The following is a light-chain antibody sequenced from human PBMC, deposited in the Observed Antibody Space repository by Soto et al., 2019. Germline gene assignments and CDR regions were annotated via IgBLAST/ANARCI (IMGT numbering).Light chain of an antibody. CDR3: ASITLYNSLI. CDR1: NNDIGRFDF. Sequence: QSVLTQPASLSGSPGQSITISCTGTNNDIGRFDFVSWYQQHPGNSPKLILYEVRDRPSGVSSRFSGSKSANTASLTISGLQAEDEAVYYCASITLYNSLIFGGGTKVTVL. J-gene: IGLJ2*01. CDR2: EVR. V-gene: IGLV2-14*01.